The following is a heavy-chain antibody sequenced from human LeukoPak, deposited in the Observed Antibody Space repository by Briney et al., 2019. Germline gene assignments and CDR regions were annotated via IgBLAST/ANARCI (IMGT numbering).Heavy chain of an antibody. CDR3: ARGNGYNYY. J-gene: IGHJ4*02. V-gene: IGHV4-59*01. CDR2: IYYSGST. D-gene: IGHD5-24*01. Sequence: SETLTLTCTVSGASMTNYYWAWIRQSPGKGLEWIGYIYYSGSTNYNPSLKSRVTISVDTSKNQFSLKLSSVTAADTAVYYCARGNGYNYYWGGGRLVTVSS. CDR1: GASMTNYY.